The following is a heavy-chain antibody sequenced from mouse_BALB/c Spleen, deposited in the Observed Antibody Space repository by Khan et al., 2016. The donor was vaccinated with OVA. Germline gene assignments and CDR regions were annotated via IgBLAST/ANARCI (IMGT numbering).Heavy chain of an antibody. CDR1: GFNIKDTY. V-gene: IGHV14-3*02. J-gene: IGHJ3*01. Sequence: EVQLQQSGAELVKPGASVKLSCTASGFNIKDTYLHWMKQRPDQGLEWIGRIDPTNGNTIYDPKFQDKATITSDTSSNTAYLQLSSLTSEDTAVYYCAPNWGGGAWFAYWGQGTLVTVSA. CDR3: APNWGGGAWFAY. CDR2: IDPTNGNT.